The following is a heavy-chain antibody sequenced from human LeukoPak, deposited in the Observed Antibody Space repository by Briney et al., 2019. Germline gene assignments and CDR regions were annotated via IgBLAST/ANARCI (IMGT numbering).Heavy chain of an antibody. CDR1: GFTFSSYS. Sequence: GGSLRLSCAASGFTFSSYSMNWVRQAPGKGLEWVSSISSSSSYIYYADSVKGRFTISRDNAKNSLYLQMNSLRAEDTAVYYCARDHVSYYPRVDYWGQGTLVTVSS. CDR2: ISSSSSYI. J-gene: IGHJ4*02. CDR3: ARDHVSYYPRVDY. D-gene: IGHD1-26*01. V-gene: IGHV3-21*01.